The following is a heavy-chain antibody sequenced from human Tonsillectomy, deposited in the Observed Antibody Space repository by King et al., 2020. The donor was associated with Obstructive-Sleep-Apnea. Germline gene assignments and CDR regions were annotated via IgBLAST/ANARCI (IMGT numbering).Heavy chain of an antibody. Sequence: VQLQESGPGLVKPSQTLSLTCTVSGGSIISGGYHWSWIRQHPGKGLEWIGYIYDSGSTYYNPSLKSRIAISLDPAKNQFSLKLRSVTAADTAVYYCARLPGGNYGMDVWGQGTTVTVSS. CDR2: IYDSGST. D-gene: IGHD3-16*01. V-gene: IGHV4-31*03. CDR3: ARLPGGNYGMDV. J-gene: IGHJ6*02. CDR1: GGSIISGGYH.